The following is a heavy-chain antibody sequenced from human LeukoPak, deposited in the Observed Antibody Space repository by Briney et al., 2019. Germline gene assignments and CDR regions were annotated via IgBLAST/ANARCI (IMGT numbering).Heavy chain of an antibody. CDR2: INPSGGDT. J-gene: IGHJ3*02. CDR3: AREKIHVFDI. Sequence: ASVKVSCKASGYXFTSYNIQWVRQAPGQGLEWKGIINPSGGDTGYAQKFQGRVTMTRDTSTSAVYMELSSLRSEDTAVYYCAREKIHVFDIWGQGTMVTVSS. CDR1: GYXFTSYN. V-gene: IGHV1-46*01.